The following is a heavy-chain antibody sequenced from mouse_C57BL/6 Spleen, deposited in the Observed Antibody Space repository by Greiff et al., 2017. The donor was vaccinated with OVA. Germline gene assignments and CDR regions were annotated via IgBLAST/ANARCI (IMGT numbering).Heavy chain of an antibody. CDR3: TTGYDGYYVVAY. Sequence: EVQLQQSGAELVRPGASVKLSCTASGFNINDDYMHWVKQRPEQGLEWIGWIDPENGDTEYASKFQGKATITADTSSNTAYLQLSSLTSEDTAVYYCTTGYDGYYVVAYWGQGTLVTVSA. CDR2: IDPENGDT. V-gene: IGHV14-4*01. CDR1: GFNINDDY. J-gene: IGHJ3*01. D-gene: IGHD2-3*01.